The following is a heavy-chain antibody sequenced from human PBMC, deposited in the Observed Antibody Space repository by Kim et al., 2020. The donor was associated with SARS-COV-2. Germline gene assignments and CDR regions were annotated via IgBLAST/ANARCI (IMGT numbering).Heavy chain of an antibody. CDR1: GGSISGYY. CDR2: IYSNGNA. J-gene: IGHJ4*02. Sequence: SETLSLTCTVSGGSISGYYGIWIRQPAGKGLEWIGRIYSNGNANYNPSLKSRVTMSVDTSNNQFSLKLSSVTAADTAVYYCATRAVASNYFDYWGQGTLVTVSS. CDR3: ATRAVASNYFDY. D-gene: IGHD6-19*01. V-gene: IGHV4-4*07.